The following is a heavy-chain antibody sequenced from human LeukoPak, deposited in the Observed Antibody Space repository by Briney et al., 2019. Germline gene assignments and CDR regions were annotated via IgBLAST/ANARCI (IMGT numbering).Heavy chain of an antibody. V-gene: IGHV3-23*01. Sequence: GGSLRLSCVASGFTFSSYAMSWVRQAPARGLEWAACLRGDGSTFYADSVKGRFTLSRDESRNTVYLQLTYLRVEDTAVYYCAKASWVSSADAVLWGQGTPVTVSS. J-gene: IGHJ4*02. D-gene: IGHD3-16*01. CDR3: AKASWVSSADAVL. CDR2: LRGDGST. CDR1: GFTFSSYA.